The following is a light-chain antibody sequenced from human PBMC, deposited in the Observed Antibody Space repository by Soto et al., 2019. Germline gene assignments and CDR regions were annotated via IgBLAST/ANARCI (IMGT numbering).Light chain of an antibody. CDR1: QSISSW. CDR2: KAS. CDR3: QHNNSYHYI. V-gene: IGKV1-5*03. Sequence: DIQMTQSPSTLSASVGDRVTITCRASQSISSWLAWYQQKPGKAPKLLIYKASSLEGGIPSRFSGSGSETEFPPTTSSLHPKDFATYYCQHNNSYHYIFARGTKLEIK. J-gene: IGKJ2*01.